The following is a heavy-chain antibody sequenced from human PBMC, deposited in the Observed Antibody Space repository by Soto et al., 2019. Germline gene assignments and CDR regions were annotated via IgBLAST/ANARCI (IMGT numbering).Heavy chain of an antibody. Sequence: VQVVAYGGGLVQPGRSLRLSCAVSGFRFEQYVMHWVRQGPGKGLACVSTVSPTGDTVAYADSVEGRFTVSRDNAKNSLYVKMHSLKGDDTAFYYCLKDAPNGSIDDWGQGTLVTVSS. V-gene: IGHV3-9*01. CDR2: VSPTGDTV. CDR3: LKDAPNGSIDD. J-gene: IGHJ4*02. CDR1: GFRFEQYV. D-gene: IGHD3-10*01.